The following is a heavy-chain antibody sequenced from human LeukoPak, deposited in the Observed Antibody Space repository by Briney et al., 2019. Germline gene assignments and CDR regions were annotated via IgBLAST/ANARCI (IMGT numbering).Heavy chain of an antibody. V-gene: IGHV4-34*01. CDR3: ARGRIAARPRGRNWFDP. CDR1: GGSFSGYY. CDR2: INHSGST. Sequence: PSETLSLTCAVYGGSFSGYYWSWIRQPPGKGLEWIGEINHSGSTNYNPSLKSRVTISVDTSKNQFSLKLRSVTAADTAVYYCARGRIAARPRGRNWFDPWGQGTLVTVSS. J-gene: IGHJ5*02. D-gene: IGHD6-6*01.